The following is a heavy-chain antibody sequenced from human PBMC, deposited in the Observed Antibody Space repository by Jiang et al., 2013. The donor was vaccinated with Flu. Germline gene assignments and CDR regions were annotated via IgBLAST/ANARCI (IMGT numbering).Heavy chain of an antibody. CDR1: GYTFTSYG. Sequence: SGAEVKKPGASVKVSCKASGYTFTSYGISWVRQAPGQGLEWMGWISAYNGNTNYAQKLQGRVTMTTDTSTSTAYMELRSLRSDDTAVYYCAREYCSSTSCYHFWFDPWGQGTPGHRLL. CDR2: ISAYNGNT. J-gene: IGHJ5*02. V-gene: IGHV1-18*01. D-gene: IGHD2-2*01. CDR3: AREYCSSTSCYHFWFDP.